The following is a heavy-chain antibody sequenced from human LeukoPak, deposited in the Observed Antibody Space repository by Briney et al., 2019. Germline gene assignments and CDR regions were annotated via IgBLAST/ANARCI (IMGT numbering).Heavy chain of an antibody. D-gene: IGHD3-16*01. CDR1: GFTFSSYA. Sequence: GGSLRLSCAASGFTFSSYAMSWVRQAPGKGLEWVSDISGSGGSTDYADSVKGRFTISRDNAKNSLYLQMNSLRAEDTAVYYCARDQGGVGYWGQGTLVTVSS. CDR2: ISGSGGST. J-gene: IGHJ4*02. CDR3: ARDQGGVGY. V-gene: IGHV3-23*01.